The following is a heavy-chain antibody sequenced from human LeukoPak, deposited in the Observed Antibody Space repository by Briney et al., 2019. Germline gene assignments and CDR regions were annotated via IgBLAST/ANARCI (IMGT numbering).Heavy chain of an antibody. CDR3: AYLPDIVVVPAAMGKLIDAFDI. J-gene: IGHJ3*02. CDR1: GGTFSSYA. V-gene: IGHV1-69*01. Sequence: GASVKVSCKASGGTFSSYAISWVRQAPGQGLEWMGGIIPIFGTANYAQKLQGRVTITADESTSTAYMELSSLRSEDTAVYYCAYLPDIVVVPAAMGKLIDAFDIWGQGTMVTVSS. CDR2: IIPIFGTA. D-gene: IGHD2-2*01.